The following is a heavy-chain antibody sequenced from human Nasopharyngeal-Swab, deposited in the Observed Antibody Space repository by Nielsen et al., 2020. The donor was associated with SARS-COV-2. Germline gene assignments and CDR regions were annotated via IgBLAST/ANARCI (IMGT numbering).Heavy chain of an antibody. J-gene: IGHJ4*02. CDR3: ARGYGSFPYYFDH. D-gene: IGHD1-26*01. Sequence: SETLSLTSPVSGGSVSTTTYFWGCIRQPPGKGLEWIGTVYYSRSTYYNPSLKSRVTISVDTSKNQFSLKLTSVTATDTAVYYCARGYGSFPYYFDHWGQGTLVTVSS. CDR1: GGSVSTTTYF. CDR2: VYYSRST. V-gene: IGHV4-39*01.